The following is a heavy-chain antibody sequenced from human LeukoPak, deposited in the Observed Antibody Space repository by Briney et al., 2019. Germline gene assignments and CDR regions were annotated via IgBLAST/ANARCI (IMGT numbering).Heavy chain of an antibody. CDR1: GFTFSNYA. D-gene: IGHD5-24*01. Sequence: GGSLRLSCAASGFTFSNYAMHWVRQAPGKGLEWVAVISYDGSNKYYADSVKGRFTISRDNSKNTLYLQMNSLRAEDTAVYYCAREGEMATIFDYWGQGTLVTVSS. V-gene: IGHV3-30-3*01. CDR2: ISYDGSNK. CDR3: AREGEMATIFDY. J-gene: IGHJ4*02.